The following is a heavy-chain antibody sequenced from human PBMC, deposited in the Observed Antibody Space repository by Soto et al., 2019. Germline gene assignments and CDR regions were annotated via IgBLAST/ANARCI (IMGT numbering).Heavy chain of an antibody. CDR2: IYYSGST. Sequence: PSETLSLTCTVSGGSISSGDYYWSWIRQPPGKGLEWIGYIYYSGSTYYNPSLESRVAFSVDKSKSQFSLSLTSVTAADTAVYYCVSKLGPYYYGLDVWGQGTTVTVSS. D-gene: IGHD3-16*01. J-gene: IGHJ6*02. CDR3: VSKLGPYYYGLDV. V-gene: IGHV4-30-4*01. CDR1: GGSISSGDYY.